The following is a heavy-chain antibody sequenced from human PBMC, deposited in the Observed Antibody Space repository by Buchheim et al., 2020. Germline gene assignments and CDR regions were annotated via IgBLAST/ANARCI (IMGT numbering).Heavy chain of an antibody. J-gene: IGHJ6*02. CDR3: ARNGYYTMDV. CDR1: GDSMSSHDW. CDR2: IHHGGST. D-gene: IGHD2-8*01. Sequence: QVQLQESGPGLVKPSGTLSLTCDVSGDSMSSHDWWSWARQPPGKGLEWIGEIHHGGSTNYSPSLKGRVTISVDKSKNNFSLRLSSVTAADTAVYYCARNGYYTMDVWCQGTT. V-gene: IGHV4-4*02.